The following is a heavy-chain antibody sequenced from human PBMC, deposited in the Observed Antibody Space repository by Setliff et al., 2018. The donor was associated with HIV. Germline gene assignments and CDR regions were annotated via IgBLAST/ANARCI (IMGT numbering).Heavy chain of an antibody. D-gene: IGHD2-8*01. Sequence: LSLTCAVSGGSISSSNWWSWVRQPPGKGLEWIGEIYHNGATNYSPSLKSRVTISVDKSKNQFSLKLSSVTAADTAVYYCARGEQDIVLMVYARGYYYMDVWGKGTTVTVS. CDR3: ARGEQDIVLMVYARGYYYMDV. V-gene: IGHV4-4*02. J-gene: IGHJ6*03. CDR2: IYHNGAT. CDR1: GGSISSSNW.